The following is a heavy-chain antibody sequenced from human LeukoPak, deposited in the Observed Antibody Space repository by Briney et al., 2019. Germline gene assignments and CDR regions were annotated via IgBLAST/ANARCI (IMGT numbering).Heavy chain of an antibody. J-gene: IGHJ4*02. Sequence: GGSLRLSCAASGFTFSTYDMTWVRQAPGKGLEWVSAIGSGGNTYYAASVKGRFTISRDNSKNTLYLQRNSLRAEDTAIYYCANPFYGSGPRGYWGQGTLVTVSS. CDR1: GFTFSTYD. V-gene: IGHV3-23*01. CDR2: IGSGGNT. D-gene: IGHD3-10*01. CDR3: ANPFYGSGPRGY.